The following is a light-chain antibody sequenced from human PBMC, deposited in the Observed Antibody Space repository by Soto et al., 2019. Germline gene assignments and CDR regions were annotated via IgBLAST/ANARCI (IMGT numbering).Light chain of an antibody. J-gene: IGLJ2*01. V-gene: IGLV1-40*01. CDR3: QSYDSSLSGVV. Sequence: QSVLTQPPSVSGAPGQRVTISCTGSSSNIGAGYVVHWYQQLPGTAPKLLIYGNSNRPSGVPDRFSGSKSGTSASLAITGLKDEDEADYYCQSYDSSLSGVVFGGGTKLTVL. CDR2: GNS. CDR1: SSNIGAGYV.